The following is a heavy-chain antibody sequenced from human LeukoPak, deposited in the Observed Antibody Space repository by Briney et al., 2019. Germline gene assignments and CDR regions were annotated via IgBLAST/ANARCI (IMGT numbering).Heavy chain of an antibody. D-gene: IGHD5-18*01. Sequence: SVTVSCTASGYTFTGYYMHWVRQAPGQGLEWMGGIIPIFGTANYAQKFQGRVTITADESTSTAYMELSSLRSEDTAVYYCARVDTAMVTPHYWGQGTMVTVSS. CDR1: GYTFTGYY. V-gene: IGHV1-69*13. CDR2: IIPIFGTA. J-gene: IGHJ4*02. CDR3: ARVDTAMVTPHY.